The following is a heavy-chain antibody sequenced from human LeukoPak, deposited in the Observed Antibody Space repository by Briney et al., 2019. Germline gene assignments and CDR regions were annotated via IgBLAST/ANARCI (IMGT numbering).Heavy chain of an antibody. CDR3: ARELMDPNTWYYMDA. CDR2: INPNSGGT. CDR1: GYTFTGYY. V-gene: IGHV1-2*02. J-gene: IGHJ6*03. Sequence: ASVTVSCTASGYTFTGYYMHWVRQAPGQGLEWMGWINPNSGGTNYAQKFQGRVTITRDTFISTAYMELSRLRSDDTAVYYCARELMDPNTWYYMDAWGKGTPVTVSS. D-gene: IGHD5-24*01.